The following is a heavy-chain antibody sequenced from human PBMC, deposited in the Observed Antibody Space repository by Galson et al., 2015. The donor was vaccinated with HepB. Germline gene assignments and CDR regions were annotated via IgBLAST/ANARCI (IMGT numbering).Heavy chain of an antibody. CDR1: GYTFTNYG. CDR2: ITPYNGKI. J-gene: IGHJ5*02. V-gene: IGHV1-18*04. D-gene: IGHD5-18*01. CDR3: ARVIATTAMGWFAP. Sequence: SVKVSCKASGYTFTNYGVSWVREAPGQGLVWLGWITPYNGKINYAQNFQDRLTLTTDTSTSTAYMELRSLTSDDTALYYCARVIATTAMGWFAPWGQGTLVTVSS.